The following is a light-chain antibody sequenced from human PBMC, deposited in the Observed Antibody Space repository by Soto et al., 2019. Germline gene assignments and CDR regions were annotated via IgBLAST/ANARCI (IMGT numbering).Light chain of an antibody. J-gene: IGLJ2*01. CDR1: SSDVGGYKY. CDR2: EVS. V-gene: IGLV2-14*01. CDR3: TSYTSSTTLV. Sequence: QSALTQPASVSGSPGQSITISCTGTSSDVGGYKYVSWYQQHPGKAPKLMIYEVSNRPSGVSNRFSGSKSGSTASLTISGRQAEDEADYYCTSYTSSTTLVFGGGTKLTVL.